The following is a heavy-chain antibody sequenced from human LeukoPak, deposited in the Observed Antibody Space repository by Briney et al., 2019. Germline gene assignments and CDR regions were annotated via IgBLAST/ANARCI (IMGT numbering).Heavy chain of an antibody. CDR2: ISSSSSYI. V-gene: IGHV3-21*01. Sequence: GGSLRLSCAASGFTFSSYSMNWVRQAPGKGLEWVSSISSSSSYIYYADSVKGRFTISRDNAKNSLYLQTNSLRAEDTAVYYCARESSGWYGDYWGQGTLVTVSS. J-gene: IGHJ4*02. D-gene: IGHD6-19*01. CDR1: GFTFSSYS. CDR3: ARESSGWYGDY.